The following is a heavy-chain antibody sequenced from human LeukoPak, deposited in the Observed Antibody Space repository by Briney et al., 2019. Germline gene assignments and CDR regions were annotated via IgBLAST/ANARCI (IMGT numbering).Heavy chain of an antibody. CDR1: GGFISSGNW. D-gene: IGHD4-11*01. J-gene: IGHJ4*02. V-gene: IGHV4-4*02. CDR2: IHHSVGT. CDR3: ARKGPATIADY. Sequence: PSETLSLTYAVSGGFISSGNWWGWFRQPPGKGLEWIGEIHHSVGTNYNPSLKSRVAISMDKSENQFSLDLTSVTAADTAMYYCARKGPATIADYRGRGTLVTVSS.